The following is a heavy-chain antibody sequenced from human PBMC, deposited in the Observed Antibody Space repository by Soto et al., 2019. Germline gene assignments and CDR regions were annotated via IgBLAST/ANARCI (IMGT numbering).Heavy chain of an antibody. V-gene: IGHV1-69*13. J-gene: IGHJ4*02. CDR1: GYTFSNFG. D-gene: IGHD3-22*01. Sequence: SVKVSCKASGYTFSNFGISWVRRAPGEGLEWMGGIIPNFGTANYAQKFQGRVTITADESTSTAYMELSSLRSEDTAVYYCARRFWDYDSSGYYPFDYWGQGTLVTVSS. CDR2: IIPNFGTA. CDR3: ARRFWDYDSSGYYPFDY.